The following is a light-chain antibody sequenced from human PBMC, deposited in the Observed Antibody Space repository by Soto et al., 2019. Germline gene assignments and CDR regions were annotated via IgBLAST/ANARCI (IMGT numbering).Light chain of an antibody. CDR1: QGISSY. CDR3: QQLNSYPVT. Sequence: DMQLTQSPSFLSASVGDSVTNTCRASQGISSYLAWYQQKPGKAPKLLIYAASTLQSGVPSRFSGSGSGTEFTLTISSLQPEDFATYYCQQLNSYPVTFGQGTKVEIK. V-gene: IGKV1-9*01. J-gene: IGKJ1*01. CDR2: AAS.